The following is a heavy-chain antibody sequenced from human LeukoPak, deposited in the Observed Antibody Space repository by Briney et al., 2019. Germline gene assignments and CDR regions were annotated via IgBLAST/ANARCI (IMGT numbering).Heavy chain of an antibody. J-gene: IGHJ4*02. D-gene: IGHD6-13*01. CDR3: AKGSRGQLAPYFDY. CDR2: IRYDGSNK. Sequence: PGGSLRLSCAASGFTFSSYGMHWVRQAPGKGLEWVAFIRYDGSNKYYADSVKGRFTISRDNSKNTLYLQMNSLRAEDTAVYYCAKGSRGQLAPYFDYWGQGTLVTVSS. V-gene: IGHV3-30*02. CDR1: GFTFSSYG.